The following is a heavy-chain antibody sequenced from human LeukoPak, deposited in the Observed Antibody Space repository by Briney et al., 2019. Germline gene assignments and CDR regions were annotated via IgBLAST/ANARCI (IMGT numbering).Heavy chain of an antibody. CDR1: GGTFSSYA. Sequence: SVKVSCKASGGTFSSYAISWVRQAPGQGLEWMGGIIPIFGTANYAQKFQGRVTITADESTSTAYMELSSLRSEDTAVYYCASLPYYDSSGYLQFDYWGQETLVTVSS. CDR2: IIPIFGTA. CDR3: ASLPYYDSSGYLQFDY. D-gene: IGHD3-22*01. J-gene: IGHJ4*02. V-gene: IGHV1-69*13.